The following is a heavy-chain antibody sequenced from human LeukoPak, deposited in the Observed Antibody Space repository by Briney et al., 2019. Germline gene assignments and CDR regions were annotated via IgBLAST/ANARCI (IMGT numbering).Heavy chain of an antibody. CDR3: ATTPVITFGGVIVDY. J-gene: IGHJ4*02. CDR1: GYTFTSYY. CDR2: INPSGGST. D-gene: IGHD3-16*02. Sequence: ASVKVSCKASGYTFTSYYMHWVRQAPGQGLEWMGIINPSGGSTSYARKFQGRVTMTEDTSTDTAYMELSSLRSEDTAVYYCATTPVITFGGVIVDYWGQGTLVTVSS. V-gene: IGHV1-46*01.